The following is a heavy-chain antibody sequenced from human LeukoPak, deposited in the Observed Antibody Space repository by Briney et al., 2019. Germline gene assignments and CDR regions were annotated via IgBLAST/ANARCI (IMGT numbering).Heavy chain of an antibody. J-gene: IGHJ6*03. V-gene: IGHV3-21*01. D-gene: IGHD2-2*01. Sequence: GGSLRLSCAASGFTFSSYSMNWVRQAPGKGLEWVSSISSSSSYIYYADSVKGRFTISRDNAKNSLYLQMNSLRAEDTAVYYCARVVGLCSGTSWYPDYYSYYHMDLGPKRTTVRVSS. CDR2: ISSSSSYI. CDR1: GFTFSSYS. CDR3: ARVVGLCSGTSWYPDYYSYYHMDL.